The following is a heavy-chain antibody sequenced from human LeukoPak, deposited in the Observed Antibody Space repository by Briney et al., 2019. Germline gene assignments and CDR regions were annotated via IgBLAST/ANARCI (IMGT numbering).Heavy chain of an antibody. CDR2: INRSGST. CDR1: GGSFSSYY. CDR3: ARGFKGYCSSTSCDKRPLIWFDP. V-gene: IGHV4-34*01. D-gene: IGHD2-2*02. J-gene: IGHJ5*02. Sequence: PSETLSLTCAVYGGSFSSYYWSWIRQPPGKGLEWIGEINRSGSTNYNPSLKSRVTMSIDTSNNQFSLKLRSVSAADTAVYYCARGFKGYCSSTSCDKRPLIWFDPWGEGTLVTVSS.